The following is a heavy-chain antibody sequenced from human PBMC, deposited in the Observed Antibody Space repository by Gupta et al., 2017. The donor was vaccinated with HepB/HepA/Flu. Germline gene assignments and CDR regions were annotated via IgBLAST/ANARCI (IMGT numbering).Heavy chain of an antibody. V-gene: IGHV4-34*01. CDR1: GGSFSGYY. D-gene: IGHD6-19*01. J-gene: IGHJ4*02. CDR2: INHSGST. Sequence: QVQLQQWGAGLLKPSETLSLTCAVYGGSFSGYYWSWIRQPPGKGLEWIGEINHSGSTNYNPSLKSRVTISVDTSKNQFSLKLSSVTAADTAVYYCARGVEQWLLNDYWGQGTRVTVSS. CDR3: ARGVEQWLLNDY.